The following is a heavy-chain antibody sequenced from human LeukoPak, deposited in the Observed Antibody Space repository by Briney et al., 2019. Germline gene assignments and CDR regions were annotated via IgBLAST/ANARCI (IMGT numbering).Heavy chain of an antibody. D-gene: IGHD4-17*01. CDR3: ARDLQDGVPTGY. J-gene: IGHJ4*02. Sequence: GGSLRLSCAASGFTFSNYWMTWVRQAPGKGLEWVGNIKKDGSEKYYVESLKGRFTISRDNVKNSLYLQMNSLRAEDTAVCYCARDLQDGVPTGYWGQGTLVIVS. V-gene: IGHV3-7*01. CDR1: GFTFSNYW. CDR2: IKKDGSEK.